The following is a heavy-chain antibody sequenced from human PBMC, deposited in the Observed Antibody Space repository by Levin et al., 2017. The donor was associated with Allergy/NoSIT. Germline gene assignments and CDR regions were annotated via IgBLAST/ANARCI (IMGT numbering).Heavy chain of an antibody. J-gene: IGHJ3*02. CDR1: GYTFTAQY. CDR3: ARGGLTTDDAFDI. Sequence: GGSLRLSCKASGYTFTAQYLRWVRQAPGHSLEWMGWINPNSGDTDYAQKFQGRVTMTRDKSISTAYMELSRLTSDDTAIYYCARGGLTTDDAFDIWGQGTMVIVSS. D-gene: IGHD4-17*01. CDR2: INPNSGDT. V-gene: IGHV1-2*02.